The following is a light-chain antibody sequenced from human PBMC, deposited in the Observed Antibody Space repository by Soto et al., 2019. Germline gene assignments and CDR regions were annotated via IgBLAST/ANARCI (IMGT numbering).Light chain of an antibody. Sequence: QSALTQPASVSGSPGQSITISCTGTSSDIGSFNLVSWYQQHPGKAPKVMIYEGSKRPAGVSNRFSGSTSGNTASLTISGLQAEDEADYYCCSYAGGSTYVFGTGTKLTVL. V-gene: IGLV2-23*01. CDR1: SSDIGSFNL. CDR3: CSYAGGSTYV. J-gene: IGLJ1*01. CDR2: EGS.